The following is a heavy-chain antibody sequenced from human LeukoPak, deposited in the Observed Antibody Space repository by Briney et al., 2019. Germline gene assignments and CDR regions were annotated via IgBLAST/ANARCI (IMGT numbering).Heavy chain of an antibody. CDR3: ARSDCSSTTCYVTFDY. V-gene: IGHV1-18*01. J-gene: IGHJ4*02. CDR1: GYTFTSYG. Sequence: ASVKVSCKASGYTFTSYGISWVRQAPGQGLEWMGWISAYNGDTNYAQNLQGRVTMTTDTSTCTAYMDLRSLRSDDTAVYYCARSDCSSTTCYVTFDYWGQGTLVIVSS. CDR2: ISAYNGDT. D-gene: IGHD2-2*01.